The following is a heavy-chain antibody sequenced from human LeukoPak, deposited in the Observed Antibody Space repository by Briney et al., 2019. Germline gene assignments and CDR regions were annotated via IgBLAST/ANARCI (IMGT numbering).Heavy chain of an antibody. CDR1: GFTFSDYY. CDR3: ARRRYNWNAIDY. D-gene: IGHD1-20*01. V-gene: IGHV3-11*01. CDR2: ISSSGSTL. J-gene: IGHJ4*02. Sequence: GGSLRLSCAASGFTFSDYYMSWIRQAPGKGLEWVSYISSSGSTLYYADPVKGRITTSRDNAKNSLYLQMNSLRAADTAVYYCARRRYNWNAIDYWGQGTLVTVSS.